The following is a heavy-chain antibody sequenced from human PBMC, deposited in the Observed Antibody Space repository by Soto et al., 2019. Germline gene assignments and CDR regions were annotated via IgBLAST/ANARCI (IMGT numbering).Heavy chain of an antibody. J-gene: IGHJ5*01. CDR3: ARDTGDCMGISCNPGNNGSDP. D-gene: IGHD2-2*01. CDR1: GFTFRNYG. CDR2: MSYDGSKQ. V-gene: IGHV3-30*03. Sequence: GGSLRLSCGASGFTFRNYGMHWVRQVPGKGLEWVAIMSYDGSKQYYTDSVKGRFTISRDNFRNTLYLEMNSLRVEDSAVYHCARDTGDCMGISCNPGNNGSDPWGRGTLVTVSS.